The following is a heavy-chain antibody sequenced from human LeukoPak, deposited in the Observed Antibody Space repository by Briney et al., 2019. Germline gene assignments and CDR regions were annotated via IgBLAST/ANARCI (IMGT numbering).Heavy chain of an antibody. J-gene: IGHJ3*02. V-gene: IGHV4-59*01. CDR1: GRSISSYY. CDR2: IYYSGST. CDR3: AWVIRASSSWYLAFDI. Sequence: SETLSLTCTVSGRSISSYYWSWIRQPPGKGLEWLGYIYYSGSTNSNPSLKSRVTISVDTSKNQFSLKLRCVTAADTGVYYCAWVIRASSSWYLAFDIWGQGTMVTVSS. D-gene: IGHD6-13*01.